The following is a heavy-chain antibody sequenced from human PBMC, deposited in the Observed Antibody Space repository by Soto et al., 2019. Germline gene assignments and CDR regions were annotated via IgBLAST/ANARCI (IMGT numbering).Heavy chain of an antibody. CDR3: ARATGTLRSRNCDY. CDR1: GYSISSGYY. Sequence: SETLSLTCAVSGYSISSGYYWTWIRQPPGKGLEWIGSIYHTGSTYYSKSLRSRLTMSVDTSKSQFSLRLSSVTAADTAVYYCARATGTLRSRNCDYWGQGSLVTVSS. D-gene: IGHD1-1*01. CDR2: IYHTGST. J-gene: IGHJ4*02. V-gene: IGHV4-38-2*01.